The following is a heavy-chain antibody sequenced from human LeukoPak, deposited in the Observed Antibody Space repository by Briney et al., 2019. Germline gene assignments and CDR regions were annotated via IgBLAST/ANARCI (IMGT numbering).Heavy chain of an antibody. CDR2: INTDGSST. Sequence: GGSLRLSCAASGFTFSSYWMHWVRQAPGKGLVWVSRINTDGSSTSYADSVKGRFTISRDNAKNTLYLQMNSLRPEDTAVYYCARRTVTEYYFDYWGQGTLVTVSS. CDR1: GFTFSSYW. D-gene: IGHD2-21*02. J-gene: IGHJ4*02. CDR3: ARRTVTEYYFDY. V-gene: IGHV3-74*01.